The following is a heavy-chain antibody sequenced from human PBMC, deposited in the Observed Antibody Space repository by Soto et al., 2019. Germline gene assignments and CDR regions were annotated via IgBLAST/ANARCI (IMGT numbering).Heavy chain of an antibody. Sequence: GSLRLSCAASGFTFNIYAMSWVRQAPGKGLEWVSIISGSGGSMYYADSVKGRFTISRDNSKNTVYLQMNTLRAEDTAVYYCAKDWGRGGATADYYYALDVWGQGTTVT. CDR2: ISGSGGSM. J-gene: IGHJ6*02. CDR3: AKDWGRGGATADYYYALDV. D-gene: IGHD1-26*01. CDR1: GFTFNIYA. V-gene: IGHV3-23*01.